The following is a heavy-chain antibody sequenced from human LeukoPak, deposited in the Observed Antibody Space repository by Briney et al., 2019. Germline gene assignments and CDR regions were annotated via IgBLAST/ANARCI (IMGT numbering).Heavy chain of an antibody. CDR3: TRGNDTTGYFTY. CDR2: INTNTGNP. Sequence: GPVKVSCKASGYTFTGYHMHWVRQAPGQGLEYMGWINTNTGNPTYAQGFTGRFVFSLDTSVTTTYLQINSLKAADTAVYYCTRGNDTTGYFTYWGQGTLVTVSS. J-gene: IGHJ4*02. V-gene: IGHV7-4-1*02. D-gene: IGHD3-22*01. CDR1: GYTFTGYH.